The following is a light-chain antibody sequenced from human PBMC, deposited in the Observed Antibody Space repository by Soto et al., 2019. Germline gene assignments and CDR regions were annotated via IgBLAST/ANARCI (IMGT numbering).Light chain of an antibody. V-gene: IGKV1-8*01. CDR2: TVS. CDR1: QGFTSF. CDR3: QQYHTYPWT. Sequence: IRMTQSPSSLSASTGDTVTITCRASQGFTSFLAWYQQKPGKAPKLLIHTVSTLQTGVPSRFSGSGSGTDFTLTISYLQSEDFATYYGQQYHTYPWTFGQGTKVEIK. J-gene: IGKJ1*01.